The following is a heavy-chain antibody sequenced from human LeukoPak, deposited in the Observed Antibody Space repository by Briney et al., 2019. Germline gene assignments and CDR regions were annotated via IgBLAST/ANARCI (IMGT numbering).Heavy chain of an antibody. J-gene: IGHJ4*02. D-gene: IGHD1-26*01. CDR2: IRYDGSNK. CDR1: GFTFSSYG. V-gene: IGHV3-30*02. Sequence: GGSLRLSCAASGFTFSSYGLHWVRQAPGKGLEWVAFIRYDGSNKYYADSVKGRFTISRDNSKNTLYLHVNSLRPEDTAVYYCARGMYSGSYSFDYWGQGTLVTVSS. CDR3: ARGMYSGSYSFDY.